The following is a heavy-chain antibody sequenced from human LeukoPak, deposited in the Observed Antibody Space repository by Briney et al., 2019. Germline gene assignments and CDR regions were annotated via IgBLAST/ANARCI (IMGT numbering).Heavy chain of an antibody. J-gene: IGHJ4*02. CDR1: GFTFSSYS. D-gene: IGHD1-26*01. Sequence: GGSLRLSCAASGFTFSSYSMNWVRQAPGKGLEWISYISSRSSTEKYADSVKGRFTVSRDNAKNSLYLQMNSLRAEDTAVYYCASGATRLDFFDFWGQGTLVTVSS. CDR2: ISSRSSTE. CDR3: ASGATRLDFFDF. V-gene: IGHV3-48*04.